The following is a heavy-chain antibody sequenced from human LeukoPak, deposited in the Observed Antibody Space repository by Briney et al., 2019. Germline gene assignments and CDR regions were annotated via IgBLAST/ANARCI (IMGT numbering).Heavy chain of an antibody. CDR1: GFTFSSYG. V-gene: IGHV3-33*01. J-gene: IGHJ4*02. D-gene: IGHD1/OR15-1a*01. Sequence: GGSLRLSCAASGFTFSSYGMHWVRQAPGKGLEWVAVIWYDGSNKYYADSVKGRFTISRDSSKNTLFLQMNSLRAEDTAVYYCARSNCNSCYLGVWYYFDYWGQGTLVTVSS. CDR2: IWYDGSNK. CDR3: ARSNCNSCYLGVWYYFDY.